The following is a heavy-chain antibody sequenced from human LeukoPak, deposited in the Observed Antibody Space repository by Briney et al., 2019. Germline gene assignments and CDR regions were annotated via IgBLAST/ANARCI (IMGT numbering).Heavy chain of an antibody. CDR3: ARGRGAGDY. D-gene: IGHD3-10*01. CDR1: GFTFSAFN. J-gene: IGHJ4*02. Sequence: PGGSLRLSCAASGFTFSAFNMNWVRQAPRKGLEWVSFITSGGSTILYADSVKGRFTISRDNANNSLYLQMNSLRVEDTAVYYCARGRGAGDYWGQGTLVTVSS. CDR2: ITSGGSTI. V-gene: IGHV3-48*01.